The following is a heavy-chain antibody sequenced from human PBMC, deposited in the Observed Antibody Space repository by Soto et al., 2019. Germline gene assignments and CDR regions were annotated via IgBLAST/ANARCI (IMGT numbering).Heavy chain of an antibody. CDR3: SHRVLRTVFGLVTTTAIYFDF. Sequence: QITLNESGPTQVKPRQTLTLTCTFSGFSLTTSGVGVGWIRQSPGKAPEWLALIDWDDDKRYSPSLKSRLTITKDTSKTQVVLTMADLDPADTATYYCSHRVLRTVFGLVTTTAIYFDFWGQGTPVAVSS. CDR1: GFSLTTSGVG. CDR2: IDWDDDK. D-gene: IGHD3-3*01. V-gene: IGHV2-5*02. J-gene: IGHJ4*02.